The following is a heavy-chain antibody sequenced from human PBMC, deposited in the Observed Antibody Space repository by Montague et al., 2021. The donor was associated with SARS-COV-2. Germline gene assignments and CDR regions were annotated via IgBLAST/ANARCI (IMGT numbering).Heavy chain of an antibody. J-gene: IGHJ6*02. CDR1: GFTFSDYY. V-gene: IGHV3-11*06. Sequence: SLRLSCAASGFTFSDYYMSWIRQAPGKGLEWVSYISSSSSYTNYADSVKGRFTISRDNTKNSLYLQMNSLRAEDTAVYYCARDQPHYDILTDYYKDYYYMDVWGQGTTVTVSS. D-gene: IGHD3-9*01. CDR3: ARDQPHYDILTDYYKDYYYMDV. CDR2: ISSSSSYT.